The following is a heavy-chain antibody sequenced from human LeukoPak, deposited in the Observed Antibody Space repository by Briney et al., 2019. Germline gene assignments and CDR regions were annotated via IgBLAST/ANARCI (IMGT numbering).Heavy chain of an antibody. Sequence: SETLSLTCTVSGGSISSGDYYWSWIRQPPGKGLEWIGYIYYSGSTYYNPSLKSRVTISVDTSKNQFFLKLSSVTAADTAVYYCARAPNEDYYDSSGPYYFDYWGQGTLVTVSS. CDR1: GGSISSGDYY. CDR3: ARAPNEDYYDSSGPYYFDY. V-gene: IGHV4-30-4*08. D-gene: IGHD3-22*01. CDR2: IYYSGST. J-gene: IGHJ4*02.